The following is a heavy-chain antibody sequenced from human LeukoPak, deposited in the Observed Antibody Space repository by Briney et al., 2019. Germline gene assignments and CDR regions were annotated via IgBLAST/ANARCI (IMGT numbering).Heavy chain of an antibody. CDR2: ISGSDGNT. J-gene: IGHJ4*02. CDR1: GFTFSRHA. D-gene: IGHD5-18*01. Sequence: GGSLRLSCAASGFTFSRHAMSWVRLAPGRGLEWVSAISGSDGNTYHADSVKGRFTISRDISKNTLYLQMNSLRAEDTAVYYCARGSNTAGDYWGQGTLVTVSS. CDR3: ARGSNTAGDY. V-gene: IGHV3-23*01.